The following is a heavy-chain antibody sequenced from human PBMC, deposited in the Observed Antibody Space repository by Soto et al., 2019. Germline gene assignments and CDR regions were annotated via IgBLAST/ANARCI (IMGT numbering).Heavy chain of an antibody. J-gene: IGHJ3*02. CDR1: GYSFASYW. Sequence: ESMKISCNGSGYSFASYWLGWVRLMTGKGLEWMGIIYPGDSDTRYSPSFQGQVTISADKSISTAYLQWRSLKATVTAIYYCAKSSFLGAVVLNAFDIWGQGTMVTVS. V-gene: IGHV5-51*01. CDR2: IYPGDSDT. D-gene: IGHD6-19*01. CDR3: AKSSFLGAVVLNAFDI.